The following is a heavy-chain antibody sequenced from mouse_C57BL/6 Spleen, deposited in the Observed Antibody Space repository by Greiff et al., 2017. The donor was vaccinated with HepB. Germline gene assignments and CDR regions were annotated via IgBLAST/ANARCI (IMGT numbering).Heavy chain of an antibody. CDR3: ARDYGRDWYFDV. J-gene: IGHJ1*03. D-gene: IGHD2-1*01. V-gene: IGHV5-4*01. Sequence: EVHLVESGGGLVKPGGSLKLSCAASGFTFSSYAMSWVRQTPEKRLEWVATISDGGSYTYYPDKVKGRFTISRDNAKNNLYLQMSHLKSEDTAMYYCARDYGRDWYFDVWGTGTTVTVSS. CDR2: ISDGGSYT. CDR1: GFTFSSYA.